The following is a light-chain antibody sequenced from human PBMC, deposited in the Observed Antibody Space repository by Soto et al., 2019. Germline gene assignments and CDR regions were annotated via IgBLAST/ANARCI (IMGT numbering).Light chain of an antibody. CDR2: GAS. J-gene: IGKJ5*01. Sequence: EIVMTQSPATLSVSPGERATLSCRAGQSNGNNLACYQQQPGQDPRLLIYGASTTASAVPVRCSGSGSGTEFTLPISSLQSEDFAVYYCQQYNNWAPITFGQGTRLEIK. V-gene: IGKV3-15*01. CDR1: QSNGNN. CDR3: QQYNNWAPIT.